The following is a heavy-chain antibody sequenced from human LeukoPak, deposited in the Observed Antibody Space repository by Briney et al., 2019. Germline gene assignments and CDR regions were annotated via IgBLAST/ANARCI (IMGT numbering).Heavy chain of an antibody. CDR2: IYPGDSDT. CDR1: GYSFTSYW. J-gene: IGHJ1*01. V-gene: IGHV5-51*01. D-gene: IGHD6-13*01. CDR3: ARHEYSSSWAEYFQH. Sequence: GASLEISCKGSGYSFTSYWIGGVRQLPGKGLEWMGIIYPGDSDTRYSPSFQGQVTISADKSISTAYLQVSSLKASDTAMYYCARHEYSSSWAEYFQHWGQGTLVTVSS.